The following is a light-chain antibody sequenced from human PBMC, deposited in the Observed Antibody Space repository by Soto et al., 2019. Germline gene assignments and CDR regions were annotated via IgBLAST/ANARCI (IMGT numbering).Light chain of an antibody. CDR2: KAS. Sequence: DIQMTQSPSTLSASVGDRVTITCRASQSISSWLAWYQQKPGKAPKLLIYKASSLESGVPSRFSGSGSGTEFTLSISSLQPDHFATYYCQQYNSYSFTFDPATKVVIK. CDR3: QQYNSYSFT. J-gene: IGKJ3*01. V-gene: IGKV1-5*03. CDR1: QSISSW.